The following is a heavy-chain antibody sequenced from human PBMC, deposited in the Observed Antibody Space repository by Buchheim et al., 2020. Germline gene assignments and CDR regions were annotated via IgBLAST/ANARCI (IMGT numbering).Heavy chain of an antibody. CDR3: AKEPGDILTGYGIYYYYGVDV. J-gene: IGHJ6*02. CDR2: ISYDGSNK. V-gene: IGHV3-30*18. CDR1: GFTFSSYG. Sequence: QVQLVESGGGVVQPGRSLRLSCAASGFTFSSYGMHWVRQAPGKGLEWVAVISYDGSNKYYADSVKGRFTISRDNSKNTLYLQMNSLRAEDTAVYYCAKEPGDILTGYGIYYYYGVDVWGQGTT. D-gene: IGHD3-9*01.